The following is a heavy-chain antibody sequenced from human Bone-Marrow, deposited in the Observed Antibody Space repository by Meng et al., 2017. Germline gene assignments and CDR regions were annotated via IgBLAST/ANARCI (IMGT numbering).Heavy chain of an antibody. J-gene: IGHJ6*02. CDR3: ARNSGGSCYYPCPYYYYGMNV. D-gene: IGHD2-15*01. V-gene: IGHV3-21*05. CDR2: ISSSSSYI. Sequence: GESLKISCAASGFTFSSYEMNWVRQAPGKGLEWVSYISSSSSYIYYADSVKGRFTISRDNAKNSLYLQMNSLRAEDTAVYYCARNSGGSCYYPCPYYYYGMNVWGRGTTVTVP. CDR1: GFTFSSYE.